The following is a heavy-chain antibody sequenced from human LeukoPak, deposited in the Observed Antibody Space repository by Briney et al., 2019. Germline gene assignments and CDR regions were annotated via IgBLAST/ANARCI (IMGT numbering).Heavy chain of an antibody. D-gene: IGHD3-10*01. Sequence: SETLSLTCTVSGGSISSSSYYWGWIRQPPGKGLEWIGSIYYSGSTYYNPSLKSRATISVDTSKNQFSLKLSSVTAADTAVYYCANYYGSGSPYYYYYYMDVWGKGTTVTVSS. V-gene: IGHV4-39*07. CDR1: GGSISSSSYY. CDR2: IYYSGST. CDR3: ANYYGSGSPYYYYYYMDV. J-gene: IGHJ6*03.